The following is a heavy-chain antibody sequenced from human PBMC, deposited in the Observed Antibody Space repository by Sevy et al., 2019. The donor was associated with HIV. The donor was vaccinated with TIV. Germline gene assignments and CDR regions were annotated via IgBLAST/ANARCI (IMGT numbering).Heavy chain of an antibody. CDR1: GFTFSSYA. V-gene: IGHV3-23*01. J-gene: IGHJ3*02. CDR3: AKDAFTSIAVAGTDAFDI. Sequence: GGSLRLSCAASGFTFSSYAMSWVRQAPGKGLEWVSAIRGSGGSTYYADSVKGRFTISRDNSKNTLYLQMNSLRAEDTAVYYCAKDAFTSIAVAGTDAFDIWGQGTIVTVSS. CDR2: IRGSGGST. D-gene: IGHD6-19*01.